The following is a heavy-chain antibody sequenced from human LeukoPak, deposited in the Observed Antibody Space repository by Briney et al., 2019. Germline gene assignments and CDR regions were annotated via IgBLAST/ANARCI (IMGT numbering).Heavy chain of an antibody. V-gene: IGHV1-69*13. D-gene: IGHD6-13*01. CDR3: ARTERYSSSWYGSLSLPLDP. J-gene: IGHJ5*02. CDR1: GGTFSSYV. Sequence: SVKVSCKASGGTFSSYVISWMRQAPGQGLEWMGGIIPIFDTTNYAHKFQGRVTITADESTSTAYMELSRLRSDDTAVYYCARTERYSSSWYGSLSLPLDPWGQGTLVTVSS. CDR2: IIPIFDTT.